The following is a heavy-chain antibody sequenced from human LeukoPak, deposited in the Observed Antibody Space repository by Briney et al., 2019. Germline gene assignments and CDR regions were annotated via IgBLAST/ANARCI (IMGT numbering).Heavy chain of an antibody. V-gene: IGHV4-39*01. CDR2: VYYSGTT. CDR1: GGSINSSDYY. CDR3: ATSSSSSWSPWGFY. D-gene: IGHD6-13*01. Sequence: SETLSLTCSVSGGSINSSDYYWGWVRQPPGKGLEWIGTVYYSGTTYYNPSLKSRINLSVDTSSNQFSLKLTSVTAADTAVYYCATSSSSSWSPWGFYWGQGTLVTVSS. J-gene: IGHJ4*02.